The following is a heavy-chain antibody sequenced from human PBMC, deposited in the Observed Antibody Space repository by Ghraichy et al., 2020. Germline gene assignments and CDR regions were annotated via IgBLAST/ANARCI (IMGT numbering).Heavy chain of an antibody. V-gene: IGHV4-59*02. Sequence: SETLSLTCTVSGGSVRSYYWSWIRQPPGRGLEWIAFIYHTGTTNSNPSLRSRVTISLDTSENQISLKLSSVTAADTAVYYCARGLRSSSSQGTTFDYWGQGTLVTVSS. J-gene: IGHJ4*02. CDR2: IYHTGTT. D-gene: IGHD6-6*01. CDR1: GGSVRSYY. CDR3: ARGLRSSSSQGTTFDY.